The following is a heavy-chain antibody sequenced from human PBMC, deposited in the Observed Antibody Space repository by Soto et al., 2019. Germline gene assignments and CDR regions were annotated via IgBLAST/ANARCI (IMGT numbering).Heavy chain of an antibody. J-gene: IGHJ4*02. CDR3: ARVAAYCSGGSCAHFDY. CDR2: ISSSSSYI. Sequence: EVQLEEFGGGLVKPGGSLRLSCAASGFTFSSYSMNWVRQAPGKGLEWVSSISSSSSYIYYADSVKGRFTISRDNAKNSLYLQMNSLRAEDTAVYYCARVAAYCSGGSCAHFDYWGQGTLVTVSS. V-gene: IGHV3-21*01. CDR1: GFTFSSYS. D-gene: IGHD2-15*01.